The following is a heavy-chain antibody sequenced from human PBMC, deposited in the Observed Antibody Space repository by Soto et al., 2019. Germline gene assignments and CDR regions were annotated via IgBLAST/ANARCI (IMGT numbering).Heavy chain of an antibody. J-gene: IGHJ4*02. CDR1: GGTFSSYA. Sequence: SVKVSCKAPGGTFSSYAISWGRQAPGQGLEWMGGIIPIFGTANYAQKFQGRVTITADESTSTAYMELSSLRSEDTAVYYCARDREYCSGGSCYGSFDYWGQGTLVTVSS. D-gene: IGHD2-15*01. V-gene: IGHV1-69*13. CDR2: IIPIFGTA. CDR3: ARDREYCSGGSCYGSFDY.